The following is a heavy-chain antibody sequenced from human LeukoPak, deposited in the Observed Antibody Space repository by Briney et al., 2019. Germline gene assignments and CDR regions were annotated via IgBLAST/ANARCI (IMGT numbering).Heavy chain of an antibody. CDR3: AADGEYAFQV. V-gene: IGHV3-74*01. Sequence: GGSLRLSCAASGLSFHNTWMRWIRQAPGKGLVWVSRIISDGITTTYADSVKGRFTISRDNAKNTMYLQMNSLRAEDTAVYYCAADGEYAFQVRGQGTMVTVSS. D-gene: IGHD2/OR15-2a*01. CDR1: GLSFHNTW. CDR2: IISDGITT. J-gene: IGHJ3*01.